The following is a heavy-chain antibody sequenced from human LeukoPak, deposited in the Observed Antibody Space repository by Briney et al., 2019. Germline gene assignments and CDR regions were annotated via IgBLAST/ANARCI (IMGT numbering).Heavy chain of an antibody. CDR3: AKDRSIVDYGAMDV. CDR2: ITSGGAST. CDR1: GFSISDYY. J-gene: IGHJ6*03. D-gene: IGHD4-17*01. V-gene: IGHV3-11*05. Sequence: GGSLRLSCDASGFSISDYYMSWIRQSPGKGLEWISYITSGGASTNYADSVKGRFTISRDNSKNTLYLQMSSLRAEDTAVYYCAKDRSIVDYGAMDVWGKGTTVTVSS.